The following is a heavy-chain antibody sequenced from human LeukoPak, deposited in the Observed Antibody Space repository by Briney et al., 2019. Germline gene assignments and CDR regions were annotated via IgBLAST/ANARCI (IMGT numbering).Heavy chain of an antibody. Sequence: GGSLRLSCATPGFTFSSYAMSWVRQAPGKGLEWVAAISGSGGSTYYADSVKGRFTISRDNSKNTLYLQMNSLRAEDTAVYYCARTYYYGSGSWNYFDYWGQGTLVTVSS. J-gene: IGHJ4*02. CDR1: GFTFSSYA. V-gene: IGHV3-23*01. CDR3: ARTYYYGSGSWNYFDY. CDR2: ISGSGGST. D-gene: IGHD3-10*01.